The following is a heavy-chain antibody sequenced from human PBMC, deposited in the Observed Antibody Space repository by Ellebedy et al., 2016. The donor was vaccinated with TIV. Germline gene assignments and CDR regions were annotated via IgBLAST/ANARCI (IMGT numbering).Heavy chain of an antibody. V-gene: IGHV3-7*03. Sequence: GESLKISXAASGFTFSSYWMSWVRQAPGKGLEWVANIKQDGSEKYYVDSVKGRFTISRDNAKNSLYLQMNSLRAEDTAVYYCARARPIDYWGQGTLVTVSS. D-gene: IGHD6-6*01. CDR1: GFTFSSYW. CDR3: ARARPIDY. CDR2: IKQDGSEK. J-gene: IGHJ4*02.